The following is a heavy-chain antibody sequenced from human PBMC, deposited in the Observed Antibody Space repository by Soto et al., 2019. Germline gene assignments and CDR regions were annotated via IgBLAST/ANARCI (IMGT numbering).Heavy chain of an antibody. J-gene: IGHJ5*02. Sequence: SGPTLVNPTETLTLTCTVSGVSRSNARMGGSWRRQPPGKALEWLAHIFSNDEKSYSTSLKSRLTISKDTSKSQVVLTMTNMDPVDTATYYCAHTRRGHLGWFDPWGQGTLVTVSS. V-gene: IGHV2-26*01. CDR2: IFSNDEK. D-gene: IGHD2-2*02. CDR3: AHTRRGHLGWFDP. CDR1: GVSRSNARMG.